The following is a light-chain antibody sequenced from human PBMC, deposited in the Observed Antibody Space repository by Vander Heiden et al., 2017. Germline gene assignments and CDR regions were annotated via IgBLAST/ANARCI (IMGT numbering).Light chain of an antibody. CDR2: DVS. J-gene: IGLJ2*01. CDR1: SRDVGDYDS. CDR3: CSYAGSYTLV. Sequence: QSPLTQPRSVSGPPAQSVTISCTGTSRDVGDYDSISWYLSPLCKVPKLMIDDVSKRPSGLPDRFSGSKSGNTASLTISGLQAEDEADYYCCSYAGSYTLVFGGGTRLTVL. V-gene: IGLV2-11*01.